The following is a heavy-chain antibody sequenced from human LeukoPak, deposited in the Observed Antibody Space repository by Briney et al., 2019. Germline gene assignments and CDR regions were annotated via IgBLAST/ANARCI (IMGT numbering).Heavy chain of an antibody. D-gene: IGHD3-22*01. J-gene: IGHJ4*02. Sequence: GRSLRLSCAASGFTFSSYGMHWVRQAPGKGLEWVAVIWYDGSNKYYADSVKGRFTISRDNSKNTLYLQMNSLRAGDTAVYYCARDSRYYDSSGYYLEPDYWGQGTLVTVSS. CDR1: GFTFSSYG. CDR2: IWYDGSNK. V-gene: IGHV3-33*01. CDR3: ARDSRYYDSSGYYLEPDY.